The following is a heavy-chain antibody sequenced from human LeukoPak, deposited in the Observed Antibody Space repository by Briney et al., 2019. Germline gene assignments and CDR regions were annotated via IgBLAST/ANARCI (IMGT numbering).Heavy chain of an antibody. V-gene: IGHV1-18*01. CDR1: GYTFTSYG. Sequence: ASVKVSCKASGYTFTSYGISWVRQAAGQGLEWMGWISAYNGNTNYAQKLQGRVTMTTDTSTSTAYMELRSLRSDDTAVYYCARGNDYGGNSDAFDIWGQGTMVTVSS. CDR3: ARGNDYGGNSDAFDI. D-gene: IGHD4-23*01. J-gene: IGHJ3*02. CDR2: ISAYNGNT.